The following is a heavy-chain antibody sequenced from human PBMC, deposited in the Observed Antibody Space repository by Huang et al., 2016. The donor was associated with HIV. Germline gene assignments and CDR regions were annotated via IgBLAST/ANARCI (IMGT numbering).Heavy chain of an antibody. V-gene: IGHV3-30*02. Sequence: QVQLVESGGGVVQPGGSLRLSCAASGFSFSRYGLNWVRQVPGKGLVWLAYIRYDTYNKDYVDSVEGRFTISRDNSKNPLYLQMDMVTAEDTAVYYCAKDGYYDSSVYIPQDYHYIDVWGKGTTVTVSS. CDR1: GFSFSRYG. D-gene: IGHD3-22*01. CDR2: IRYDTYNK. J-gene: IGHJ6*03. CDR3: AKDGYYDSSVYIPQDYHYIDV.